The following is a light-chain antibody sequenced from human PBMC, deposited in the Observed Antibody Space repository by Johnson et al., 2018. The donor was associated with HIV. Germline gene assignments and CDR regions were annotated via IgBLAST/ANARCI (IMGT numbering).Light chain of an antibody. J-gene: IGLJ1*01. CDR3: GTWDSSLSAYNYV. CDR2: ENN. Sequence: QSVLTQPPSVSAAPGQKVTISCSGSSSNIGNNYVSWYQQLPGTAPKLLIYENNKRPSGIPDRFSGSKSGTSATLGITGLQTGDEADYYCGTWDSSLSAYNYVFRTGTKVTVL. CDR1: SSNIGNNY. V-gene: IGLV1-51*02.